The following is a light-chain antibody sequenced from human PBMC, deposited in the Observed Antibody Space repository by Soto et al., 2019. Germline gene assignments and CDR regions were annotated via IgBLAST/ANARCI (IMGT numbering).Light chain of an antibody. V-gene: IGLV2-11*01. CDR1: SSDVGLYNY. Sequence: QSVLTQPRSVSGSPGQSVTISCTGTSSDVGLYNYVSWFQQHPGKAPKVVIYDVSERPSGVPDRFSGSKSGNTASLTISGLQAEDEADYYCCSYAVSDTFWVFGGGTQLTVL. J-gene: IGLJ3*02. CDR2: DVS. CDR3: CSYAVSDTFWV.